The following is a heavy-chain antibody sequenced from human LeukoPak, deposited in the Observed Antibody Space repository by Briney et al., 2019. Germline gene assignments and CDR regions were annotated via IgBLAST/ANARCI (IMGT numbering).Heavy chain of an antibody. CDR1: GGSFSGYY. J-gene: IGHJ5*02. CDR2: ISLSGNT. V-gene: IGHV4-34*01. Sequence: SATLSLTCAVYGGSFSGYYWSWIRQAQGKGREWMGEISLSGNTNYNPSLKSRVTISVDTSKNQFSLKLSSVTAADTAVYYCVTEPGYCTGGRCYGGWFDPWGQGTLVTVSS. D-gene: IGHD2-15*01. CDR3: VTEPGYCTGGRCYGGWFDP.